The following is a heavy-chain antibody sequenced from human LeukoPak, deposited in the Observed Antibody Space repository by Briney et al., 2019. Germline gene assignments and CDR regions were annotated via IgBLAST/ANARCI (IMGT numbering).Heavy chain of an antibody. D-gene: IGHD2-15*01. CDR2: INPSGGST. J-gene: IGHJ4*02. Sequence: GASVKVSCKASGYTFTSYYMHWVRQAPGQGLEWMGIINPSGGSTSYAQKFQGRVTMTRDTSTSTAYMELSSLRSEDTAVYYCATDRVVGVVRWEPFPGYWGQGTLVTVSS. CDR1: GYTFTSYY. CDR3: ATDRVVGVVRWEPFPGY. V-gene: IGHV1-46*01.